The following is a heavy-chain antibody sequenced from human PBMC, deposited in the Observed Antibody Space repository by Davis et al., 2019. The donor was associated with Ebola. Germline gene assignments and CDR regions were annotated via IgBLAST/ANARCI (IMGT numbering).Heavy chain of an antibody. J-gene: IGHJ6*03. D-gene: IGHD2-2*01. V-gene: IGHV3-23*01. CDR3: AKGEGYCSSTSCLLYYYYYMDV. CDR2: ISGSGGDT. Sequence: PGGSLRLSCAASGFTFSSYAMSCVRQAPGKGLEWVSTISGSGGDTYYADSVKGRFTISRDNSKNTLYLQMNSLRAEDTAVYYCAKGEGYCSSTSCLLYYYYYMDVWGKGTTVTVSS. CDR1: GFTFSSYA.